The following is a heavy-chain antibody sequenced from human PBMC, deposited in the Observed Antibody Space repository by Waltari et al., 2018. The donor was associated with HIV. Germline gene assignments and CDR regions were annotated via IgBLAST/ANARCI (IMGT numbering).Heavy chain of an antibody. D-gene: IGHD3-3*01. CDR1: GFTFGDYV. CDR3: IIFGLYYDFCSGFFVY. CDR2: IRIKAYGGTT. V-gene: IGHV3-49*03. J-gene: IGHJ4*02. Sequence: EVQLVESGGGLVQPGRSLRLSCTAFGFTFGDYVFSWFRQGPGKGLELVCFIRIKAYGGTTEYAAFVKCRFIISRDDSKCFSYLQMNSLNTEDTSVYYCIIFGLYYDFCSGFFVYWCQVTLFFVSS.